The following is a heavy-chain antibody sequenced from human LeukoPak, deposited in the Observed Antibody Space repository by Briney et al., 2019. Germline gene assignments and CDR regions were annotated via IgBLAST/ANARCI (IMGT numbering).Heavy chain of an antibody. CDR2: IYYSGST. CDR1: GGSISSYY. D-gene: IGHD6-19*01. V-gene: IGHV4-59*01. J-gene: IGHJ5*02. Sequence: SETLSLTCTVSGGSISSYYWSWIRQPPGKGLEWIGYIYYSGSTNYNPSLKSRVTISVDTSKNQCSLKLSSVTAADTAVYYCARGGGYSSGWFGWFDPWGQGTLVTVSS. CDR3: ARGGGYSSGWFGWFDP.